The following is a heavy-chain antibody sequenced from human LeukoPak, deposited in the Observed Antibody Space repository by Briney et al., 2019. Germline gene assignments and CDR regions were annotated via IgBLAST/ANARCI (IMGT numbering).Heavy chain of an antibody. CDR1: GFTFSSYD. D-gene: IGHD6-19*01. V-gene: IGHV3-23*01. CDR2: ISGSGGST. J-gene: IGHJ4*02. Sequence: PGGSLRLSCAASGFTFSSYDMRWVRQAPGKGLEWVSGISGSGGSTYYADSVKGRFTISRDNSKNTLYLQMNNLRAEDTAVYYCAKTGGWYFDYWGQGTLVTVSS. CDR3: AKTGGWYFDY.